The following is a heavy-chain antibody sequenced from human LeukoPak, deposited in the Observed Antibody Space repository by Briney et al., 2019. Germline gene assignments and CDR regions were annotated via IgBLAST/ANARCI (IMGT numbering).Heavy chain of an antibody. J-gene: IGHJ5*02. Sequence: GGSLRLSCVASGFTFSIYDMNWVRQAPGKGLEWLSSITIDSDYIYYADSVKGRFTISRDNAKNSLFLQMNSLTVEDTGVYYCVRHGGVAISTEWFDRWGQGTLVTVSS. CDR3: VRHGGVAISTEWFDR. CDR1: GFTFSIYD. CDR2: ITIDSDYI. V-gene: IGHV3-21*06. D-gene: IGHD3-16*01.